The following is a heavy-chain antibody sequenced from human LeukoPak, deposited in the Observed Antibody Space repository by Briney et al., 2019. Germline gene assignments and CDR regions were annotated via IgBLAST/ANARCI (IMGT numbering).Heavy chain of an antibody. CDR2: IRYDGSNK. Sequence: GGSLRLSCAASGFTFSSYGMHWVRQAPGKGLEWVAFIRYDGSNKYYADSVKGRFTISRDNSKNTLYLQMNSLRAEDTAVYYCARIGESQSPFDYWGQGTLVAVSS. D-gene: IGHD3-10*01. V-gene: IGHV3-30*02. CDR1: GFTFSSYG. J-gene: IGHJ4*02. CDR3: ARIGESQSPFDY.